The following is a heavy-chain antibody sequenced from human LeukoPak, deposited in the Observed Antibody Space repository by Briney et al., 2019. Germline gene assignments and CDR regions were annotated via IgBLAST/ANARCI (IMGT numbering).Heavy chain of an antibody. J-gene: IGHJ6*03. CDR2: IYPGDSDT. D-gene: IGHD1-1*01. V-gene: IGHV5-51*01. Sequence: GESLRISCKGSGYSFTSYWIGWARQVPGKGLEWMGIIYPGDSDTRYSPSFQGQVTISVDKSISTAYLQWSSLKASDTATYYCARTTRPYYYYMDVWGQGTTVTISS. CDR3: ARTTRPYYYYMDV. CDR1: GYSFTSYW.